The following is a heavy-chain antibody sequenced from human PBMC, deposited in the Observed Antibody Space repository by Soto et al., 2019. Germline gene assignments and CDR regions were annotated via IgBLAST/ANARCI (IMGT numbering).Heavy chain of an antibody. J-gene: IGHJ2*01. D-gene: IGHD2-21*02. CDR3: AKDSTVVVTAIGSWYFDL. V-gene: IGHV3-30*18. Sequence: QVQLVESGGGVVQPGRSLRLSCAASGFTFSSYGMHWVRQAPGKGLEWVAVFSYDGSNKYYADSVKGRFTITRDNSKNSRYLQMSSLRDEDTAVYYCAKDSTVVVTAIGSWYFDLWGRGTLVAVSS. CDR2: FSYDGSNK. CDR1: GFTFSSYG.